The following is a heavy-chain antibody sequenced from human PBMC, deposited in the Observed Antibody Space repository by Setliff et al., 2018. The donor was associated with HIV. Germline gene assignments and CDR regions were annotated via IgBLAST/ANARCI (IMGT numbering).Heavy chain of an antibody. Sequence: SETLSLTCVVYGGPFSGYYWGWIRQSPGKGLEWIGEVHHSGRTTNYNPSLKSRVTMSVDTSKNQFSLKLTSVTAADTGTYYCARDSEPMSGTWYDYWGQGTLVTVSS. V-gene: IGHV4-34*01. CDR1: GGPFSGYY. J-gene: IGHJ4*02. CDR3: ARDSEPMSGTWYDY. D-gene: IGHD1-1*01. CDR2: VHHSGRTT.